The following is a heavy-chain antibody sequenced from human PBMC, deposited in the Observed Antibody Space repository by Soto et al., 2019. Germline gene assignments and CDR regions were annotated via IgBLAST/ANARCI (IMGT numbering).Heavy chain of an antibody. J-gene: IGHJ4*02. D-gene: IGHD3-22*01. V-gene: IGHV1-18*01. CDR3: GRPPTYYYDTSGY. CDR2: ISAYNGNT. CDR1: GYTFTTYG. Sequence: ASVKVSCKASGYTFTTYGITWVRRAPGQGLEWMGWISAYNGNTKYAQKFQGRVTMTTDTSTSTAYMELRSLRSDDTVVYFCGRPPTYYYDTSGYWGQGTLVTVSS.